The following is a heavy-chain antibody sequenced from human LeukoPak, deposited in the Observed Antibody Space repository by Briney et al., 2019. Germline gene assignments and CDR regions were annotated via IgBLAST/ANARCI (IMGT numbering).Heavy chain of an antibody. V-gene: IGHV1-69*01. D-gene: IGHD1-7*01. CDR1: GGTFSSYA. J-gene: IGHJ5*02. CDR2: IIPIFGTA. CDR3: ARDGDRITGTTS. Sequence: SVKVSCTASGGTFSSYAISWVRQAPGQGLEWMGGIIPIFGTANYAQKFQGRVTITADESTSTAYMELSSLRSEDTAVYYCARDGDRITGTTSWGQGTLVTVSS.